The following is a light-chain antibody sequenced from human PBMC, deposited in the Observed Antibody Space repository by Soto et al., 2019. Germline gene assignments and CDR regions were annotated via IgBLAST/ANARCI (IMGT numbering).Light chain of an antibody. CDR3: SSYAGSNIVV. V-gene: IGLV2-8*01. Sequence: QSVLTQPPSASGSPGQSVTISCTGTSSDVGGYNFVSWYQQHPGKAPKLMIYEVSERPSGVPDRFSGSKSGNTASLTVSGLQAEAEADYSCSSYAGSNIVVFGGGTKLTVL. CDR1: SSDVGGYNF. J-gene: IGLJ2*01. CDR2: EVS.